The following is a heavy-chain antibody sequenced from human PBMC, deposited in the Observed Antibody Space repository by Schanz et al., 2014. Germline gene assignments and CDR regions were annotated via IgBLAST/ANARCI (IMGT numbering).Heavy chain of an antibody. CDR1: GGSISSATYY. CDR2: IYSRGSS. Sequence: QVQLQESGPGLVKPSQTLSLTCTVSGGSISSATYYWSWVRQPAGKGLEWIGRIYSRGSSTYNPSLKSRVTISIAPPNNQSPRKLTSVTAADTAVYYCARGGSVATIAPYTWFDPWGQGSLVTVSS. CDR3: ARGGSVATIAPYTWFDP. V-gene: IGHV4-61*02. J-gene: IGHJ5*02. D-gene: IGHD5-12*01.